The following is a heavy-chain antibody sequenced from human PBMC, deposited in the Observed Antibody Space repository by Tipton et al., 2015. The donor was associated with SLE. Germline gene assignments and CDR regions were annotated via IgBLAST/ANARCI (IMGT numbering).Heavy chain of an antibody. J-gene: IGHJ4*02. D-gene: IGHD3-16*02. CDR3: ARGLAYDYVWGSYRQYYFDY. Sequence: TLSLTCTVSGGSISSHYWTWIRQPPGKGLEWIGNIYYSGSTYYNPSLKSRVTISIDRSKNQFSLKLSSVTAADTAVYYCARGLAYDYVWGSYRQYYFDYWGQGTLVTVSS. V-gene: IGHV4-59*11. CDR1: GGSISSHY. CDR2: IYYSGST.